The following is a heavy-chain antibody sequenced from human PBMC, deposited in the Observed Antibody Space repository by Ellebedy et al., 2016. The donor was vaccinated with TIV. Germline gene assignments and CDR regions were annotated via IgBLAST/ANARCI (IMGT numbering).Heavy chain of an antibody. J-gene: IGHJ6*03. CDR1: GFTFSSYG. D-gene: IGHD3-10*01. CDR3: VRDRVSDGSGRYDPYWYMDV. V-gene: IGHV3-33*01. Sequence: GGSLRLXXAASGFTFSSYGMLWVRRAPGTGLEWVAIIWHDGSNKYYGDSVKGRFTISRDNSKNTLYLQVNSLGVEDTAVYYCVRDRVSDGSGRYDPYWYMDVWGKGTTVTVSS. CDR2: IWHDGSNK.